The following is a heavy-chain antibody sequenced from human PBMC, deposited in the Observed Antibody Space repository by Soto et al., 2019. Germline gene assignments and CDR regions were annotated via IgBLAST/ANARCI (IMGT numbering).Heavy chain of an antibody. J-gene: IGHJ4*02. CDR2: ISGSGDTT. D-gene: IGHD3-3*01. CDR1: GFSFSSYA. CDR3: ARSFSTFGVGPVDY. Sequence: PGGSLRLSCAVSGFSFSSYAVTWVRQAQGKGLEWVSGISGSGDTTYYADSVKGRFTISRDNSKNTLFLQMNSLRAEDTAVYYCARSFSTFGVGPVDYWGQGTLVTVSS. V-gene: IGHV3-23*01.